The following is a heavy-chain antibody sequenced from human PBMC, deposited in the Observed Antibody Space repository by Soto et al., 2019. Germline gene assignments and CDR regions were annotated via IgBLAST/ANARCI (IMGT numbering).Heavy chain of an antibody. CDR2: ISSSSSYI. D-gene: IGHD6-19*01. J-gene: IGHJ4*02. Sequence: GGSLRLSCAASGFTFSSYSMNWVRQAPGKGLEWVSSISSSSSYIYYADSVKGRFTISRDNAKNSLYLQMNSLRAEDTAVYYCARESVAVALGADYWGQGTLVTVSS. CDR3: ARESVAVALGADY. V-gene: IGHV3-21*01. CDR1: GFTFSSYS.